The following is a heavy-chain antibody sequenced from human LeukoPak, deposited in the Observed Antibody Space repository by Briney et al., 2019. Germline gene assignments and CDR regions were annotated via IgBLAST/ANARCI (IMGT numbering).Heavy chain of an antibody. CDR3: ARVVPPTDYGSGSYFWDPYYFDY. CDR1: GFTVSSNS. CDR2: ISGSGGST. J-gene: IGHJ4*02. D-gene: IGHD3-10*01. Sequence: GGSLRLSCTVSGFTVSSNSMSWVRQAPGKGLEWVSAISGSGGSTYYADSVKGRFTISRDNSKNTPYLQMNSLRAEDTAVYYCARVVPPTDYGSGSYFWDPYYFDYWGQGTLVTVSS. V-gene: IGHV3-23*01.